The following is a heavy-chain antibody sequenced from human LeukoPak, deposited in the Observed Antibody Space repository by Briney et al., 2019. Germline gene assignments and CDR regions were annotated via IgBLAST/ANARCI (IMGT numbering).Heavy chain of an antibody. D-gene: IGHD3-22*01. CDR1: GFTFSNYA. Sequence: GGSLRLSCAASGFTFSNYAMSWVRQAPGKGLEWVSAISGSGIATYYADSVEGHFTISRDNSKNTLYLQMHSLGAEDTAVYYCAKDSGGYSVPIDYGGEGTLVTVSS. CDR3: AKDSGGYSVPIDY. J-gene: IGHJ4*02. V-gene: IGHV3-23*01. CDR2: ISGSGIAT.